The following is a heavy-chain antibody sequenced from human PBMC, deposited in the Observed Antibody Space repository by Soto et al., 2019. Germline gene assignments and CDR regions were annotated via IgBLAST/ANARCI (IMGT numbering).Heavy chain of an antibody. D-gene: IGHD2-2*02. Sequence: PSETLSRTGTVSGGSISSSSYYWGWIRQPPGKGLEWIGSIYYSGSTYYNPSLKSRVTISVDTSKNQFSLKLSSVTAADTAVYYCASPGYCSSTSCYSSGLRGYYYYGMDVWGEGTTVTVSS. CDR1: GGSISSSSYY. J-gene: IGHJ6*04. V-gene: IGHV4-39*01. CDR2: IYYSGST. CDR3: ASPGYCSSTSCYSSGLRGYYYYGMDV.